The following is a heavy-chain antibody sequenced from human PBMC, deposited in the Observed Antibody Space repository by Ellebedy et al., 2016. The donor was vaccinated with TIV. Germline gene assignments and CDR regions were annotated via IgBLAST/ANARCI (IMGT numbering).Heavy chain of an antibody. V-gene: IGHV1-2*04. CDR3: ARRGQSSGPYWAFDI. D-gene: IGHD6-19*01. CDR2: INPNSGGT. Sequence: AASVKVSCKASGYSFTGYYMHWVRQAPGQGLEWMGWINPNSGGTKYAQNFQGWVTMTRDTSISTAYMDLSRLTSDDTAVYYCARRGQSSGPYWAFDIWGQGTMVTVSS. J-gene: IGHJ3*02. CDR1: GYSFTGYY.